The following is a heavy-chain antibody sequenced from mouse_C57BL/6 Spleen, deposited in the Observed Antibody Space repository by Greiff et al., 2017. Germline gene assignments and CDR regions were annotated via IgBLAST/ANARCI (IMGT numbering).Heavy chain of an antibody. Sequence: QVQLKQPGAELVKPGASVKLSCKASGYTFTSYWMQWVKQRPGQGLEWIGEIDPSDSYTNYNQKFKGKATLTVDTSSSTAYMQLSSLTSEDSAVYYCASRRTTVRYYAMDYWGQGTSVTVSS. CDR2: IDPSDSYT. V-gene: IGHV1-50*01. J-gene: IGHJ4*01. CDR1: GYTFTSYW. CDR3: ASRRTTVRYYAMDY. D-gene: IGHD1-1*01.